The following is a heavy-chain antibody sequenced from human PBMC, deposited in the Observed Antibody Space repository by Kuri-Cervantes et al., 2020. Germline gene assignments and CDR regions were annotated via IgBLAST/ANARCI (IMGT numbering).Heavy chain of an antibody. CDR3: ASGRAVTDYFDY. V-gene: IGHV1-2*02. CDR2: FNPSSGGK. Sequence: ASVKVSCKASGYTFTSYGISWVRQAPGQGLEWMGWFNPSSGGKHRVQRFQGRVTTTRDTSSTTAYMELSSLRSEDTAVYYCASGRAVTDYFDYWGQGTLVTVSS. CDR1: GYTFTSYG. J-gene: IGHJ4*02. D-gene: IGHD4-17*01.